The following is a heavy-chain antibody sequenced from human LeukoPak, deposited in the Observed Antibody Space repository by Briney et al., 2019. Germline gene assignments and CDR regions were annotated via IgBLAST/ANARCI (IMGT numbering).Heavy chain of an antibody. V-gene: IGHV3-64D*06. J-gene: IGHJ3*02. CDR2: ISSNGGST. CDR1: GFTFSSYA. D-gene: IGHD3-3*01. Sequence: GGSPRLSCSASGFTFSSYAMHWVRQAPGKGLEYVSAISSNGGSTYYADSVKGRFTISRDNSKNTLYLQMSSLRAEDTAVYYCVKRGYYDFWSGKGPDAFDIWGQGTMVTVSS. CDR3: VKRGYYDFWSGKGPDAFDI.